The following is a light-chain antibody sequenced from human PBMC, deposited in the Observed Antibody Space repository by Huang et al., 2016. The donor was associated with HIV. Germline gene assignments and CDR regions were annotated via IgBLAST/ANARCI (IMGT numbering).Light chain of an antibody. CDR3: QQRSNWPS. V-gene: IGKV3-11*01. J-gene: IGKJ5*01. CDR2: DAS. Sequence: EIVLTQSPATLSLSPGERATLSCRASQSLTTLLAWYQHKPGQVPRLLIYDASKRATGIPARFGGSGSGTDFPLTISSLEPEDFAVYYCQQRSNWPSFGQGTRLEIK. CDR1: QSLTTL.